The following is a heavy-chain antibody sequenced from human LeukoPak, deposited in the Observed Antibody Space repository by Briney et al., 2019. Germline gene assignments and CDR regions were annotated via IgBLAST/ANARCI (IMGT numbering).Heavy chain of an antibody. CDR3: AKNRGGGLHYYMDV. D-gene: IGHD4-23*01. CDR1: GFTFSRYG. J-gene: IGHJ6*03. Sequence: GGSLRLSCAASGFTFSRYGMHWVRQAPGKGLEWVSVISGSGGTTYYADSVKGRFTISRDNSKNTLYLQMNSLRAEDTAVYYCAKNRGGGLHYYMDVWGKGTTVTVSS. V-gene: IGHV3-23*01. CDR2: ISGSGGTT.